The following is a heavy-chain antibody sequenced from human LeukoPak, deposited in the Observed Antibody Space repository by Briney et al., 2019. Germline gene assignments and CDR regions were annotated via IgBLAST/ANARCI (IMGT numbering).Heavy chain of an antibody. V-gene: IGHV5-51*01. CDR2: IYPGDSDT. J-gene: IGHJ4*02. CDR1: GYSFTNYW. CDR3: ARLYYDSSGHFDY. Sequence: GESLKISCKGSGYSFTNYWIGWVRQMPGKGLEWMGIIYPGDSDTRYSPSFQGQVTISADKSISTAYLQWSSLKASDTAMNYCARLYYDSSGHFDYWGQGTLVTVSS. D-gene: IGHD3-22*01.